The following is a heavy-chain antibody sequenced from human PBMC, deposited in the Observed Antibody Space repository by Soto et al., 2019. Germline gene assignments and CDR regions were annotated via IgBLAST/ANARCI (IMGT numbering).Heavy chain of an antibody. Sequence: GGSLRLSCAASGFTFSSYAMSWVRQAPGKGLEWVSAISGSGGSTYYADSVKGRFTISRDNSKNTLYLQMNSLRAEDTAVYYCAKDALIAVAGYYYYGMDVWGQGTTVTVSS. J-gene: IGHJ6*02. CDR1: GFTFSSYA. V-gene: IGHV3-23*01. CDR3: AKDALIAVAGYYYYGMDV. D-gene: IGHD6-19*01. CDR2: ISGSGGST.